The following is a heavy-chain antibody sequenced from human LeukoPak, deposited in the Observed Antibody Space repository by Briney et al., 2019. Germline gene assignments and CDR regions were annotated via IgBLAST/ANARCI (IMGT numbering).Heavy chain of an antibody. Sequence: SVTVSCKASGGTFSSYAISWVRQAPGQGLEWMGRIIPILGIANYAQKFQGRVTITADKSTSTAYMELSSLRSEDTAVYYCAINLRRDGYNGDYWGQGTLVTVSS. D-gene: IGHD5-24*01. CDR1: GGTFSSYA. J-gene: IGHJ4*02. V-gene: IGHV1-69*04. CDR3: AINLRRDGYNGDY. CDR2: IIPILGIA.